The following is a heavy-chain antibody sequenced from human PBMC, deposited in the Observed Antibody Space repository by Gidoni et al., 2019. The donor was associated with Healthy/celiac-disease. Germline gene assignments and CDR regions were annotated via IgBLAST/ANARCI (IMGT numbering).Heavy chain of an antibody. V-gene: IGHV4-34*01. Sequence: QVQLQQWGAGLLKPSETLSLTCAVYGGSFSGYYWSWIRQPPGKGLEWIGEINHSGSTNYNPSLKSRVTISVDTSKNQFSLKLSSVTAADTAVYYCARAVDSSSWGTLDYWGQGTLVTVSS. CDR2: INHSGST. CDR1: GGSFSGYY. J-gene: IGHJ4*02. D-gene: IGHD6-13*01. CDR3: ARAVDSSSWGTLDY.